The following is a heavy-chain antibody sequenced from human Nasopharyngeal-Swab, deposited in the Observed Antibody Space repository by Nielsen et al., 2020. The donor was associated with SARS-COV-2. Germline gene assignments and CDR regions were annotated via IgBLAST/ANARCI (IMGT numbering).Heavy chain of an antibody. D-gene: IGHD2-2*01. CDR3: AREEDIVVVPAAGLDY. V-gene: IGHV1-46*01. CDR2: INPSGGST. CDR1: GGTFSSYA. Sequence: ASVKVSCKASGGTFSSYAISWVRQAPGQGLEWMGIINPSGGSTSYAQKFQGRVTMTRDTSTSTVYMELSSLRSEDTAVYYCAREEDIVVVPAAGLDYWGQGTLVTVSS. J-gene: IGHJ4*02.